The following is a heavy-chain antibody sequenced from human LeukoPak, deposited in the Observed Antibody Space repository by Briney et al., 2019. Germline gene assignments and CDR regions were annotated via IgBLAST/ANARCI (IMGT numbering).Heavy chain of an antibody. CDR3: ARYDCSSTSCYFVDY. CDR1: GGSISSGGYY. V-gene: IGHV4-31*03. CDR2: IYYSGST. D-gene: IGHD2-2*01. J-gene: IGHJ4*02. Sequence: SETLSLTCTVSGGSISSGGYYWSWIRQHPGQGLEWIGYIYYSGSTYYNPSLKSRVTISVDTPKNQFSLKLSSVTAADTAVYYCARYDCSSTSCYFVDYWGQGTLVTVSS.